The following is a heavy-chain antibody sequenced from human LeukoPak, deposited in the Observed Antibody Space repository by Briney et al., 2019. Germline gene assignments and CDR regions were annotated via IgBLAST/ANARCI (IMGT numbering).Heavy chain of an antibody. CDR1: GFTFSSYA. CDR2: ISGSGGST. V-gene: IGHV3-23*01. D-gene: IGHD3-3*01. Sequence: GGSLRLSCADSGFTFSSYAMSWVRQAPGKGLEWVSAISGSGGSTYYADSVKGRFTISRDNSKNTLYLQMNSLRAEDTAVYYCAKGSFTIFGVVTYNYFDYWGQGTLVTVSS. J-gene: IGHJ4*02. CDR3: AKGSFTIFGVVTYNYFDY.